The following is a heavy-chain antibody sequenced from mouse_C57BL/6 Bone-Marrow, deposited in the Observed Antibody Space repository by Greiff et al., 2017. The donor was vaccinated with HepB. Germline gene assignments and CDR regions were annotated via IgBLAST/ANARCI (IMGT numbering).Heavy chain of an antibody. CDR1: GFTFSSYA. V-gene: IGHV5-9-1*02. D-gene: IGHD1-1*01. Sequence: EVHLVESGEGLVKPGGSLKLSCAASGFTFSSYAMSWVRQTPEKRLEWVAYISSGGDYIYYADTVKGRFTISRDNARNTLYLQMSSLKSEDTAMYYCTRDEYYGSSHYWGQGTTLTVSS. CDR3: TRDEYYGSSHY. J-gene: IGHJ2*01. CDR2: ISSGGDYI.